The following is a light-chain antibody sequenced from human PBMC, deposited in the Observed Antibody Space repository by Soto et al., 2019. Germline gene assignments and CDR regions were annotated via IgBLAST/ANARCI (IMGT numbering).Light chain of an antibody. Sequence: EIVMTQSPATLSVSPGERATLSCRASQSVSSNLAWYQQKPGQAPRLLIYGASTRATGIPARFSGSGSGTAFTLTITSLQSEDFAVYYCQQYNNWPPWTFGQGTKAEIK. J-gene: IGKJ1*01. CDR2: GAS. CDR3: QQYNNWPPWT. CDR1: QSVSSN. V-gene: IGKV3-15*01.